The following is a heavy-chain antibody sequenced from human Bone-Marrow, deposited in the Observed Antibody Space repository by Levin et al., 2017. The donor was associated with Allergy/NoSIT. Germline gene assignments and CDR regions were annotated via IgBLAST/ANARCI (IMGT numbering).Heavy chain of an antibody. V-gene: IGHV5-51*01. CDR3: ARRNFYGSGTHFNWFDP. J-gene: IGHJ5*02. CDR1: GYTFTNDW. D-gene: IGHD3-10*01. CDR2: INPENSDT. Sequence: ASVKVSCKGVGYTFTNDWIVWVRQVPGKGLEWMGVINPENSDTRYSPSFEGQVTMSADKSTSAAYLQWDSLKASDTAIYYCARRNFYGSGTHFNWFDPWGQGTLVTVSS.